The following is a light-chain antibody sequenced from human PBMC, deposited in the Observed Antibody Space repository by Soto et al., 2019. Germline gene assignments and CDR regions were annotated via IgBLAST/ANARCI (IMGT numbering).Light chain of an antibody. CDR2: SNN. Sequence: QSVLTQPPSASGTPGQRVTISFSGSSSNIGSNNVNWYQQLPGTAPKLLIYSNNQRPSGVPDRFSGSKSGTSASLAISGLQSEDEADYYCAAWDDSLNGYVVFGGGTKLTVL. CDR1: SSNIGSNN. CDR3: AAWDDSLNGYVV. J-gene: IGLJ2*01. V-gene: IGLV1-44*01.